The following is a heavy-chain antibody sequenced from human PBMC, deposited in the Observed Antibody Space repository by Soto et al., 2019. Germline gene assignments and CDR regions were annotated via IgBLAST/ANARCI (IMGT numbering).Heavy chain of an antibody. J-gene: IGHJ4*02. D-gene: IGHD6-19*01. V-gene: IGHV4-61*01. CDR3: ARSGSGSGWL. Sequence: SETLSLTCTVSGGSVSSGRFYWSWIRQPPGKGLEWIGYIYYSGSTKYNPSLRSRVTISVDTSKNQFSLKLTSVTAVDTAVYYCARSGSGSGWLGGQGTLVTVSS. CDR1: GGSVSSGRFY. CDR2: IYYSGST.